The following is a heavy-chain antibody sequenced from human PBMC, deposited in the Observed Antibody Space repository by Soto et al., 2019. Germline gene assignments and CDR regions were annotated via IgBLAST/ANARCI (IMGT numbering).Heavy chain of an antibody. D-gene: IGHD2-15*01. CDR3: ARDLGRRILYYYYGMDF. CDR1: GFTFSSYA. CDR2: ISCDGTSK. V-gene: IGHV3-30-3*01. J-gene: IGHJ6*02. Sequence: TGGSLRLSCAASGFTFSSYAMHWVRQAQGKGLEWVAVISCDGTSKYYADSVKGRFTISRDNSKNTLYLQMNSLRDEDTAVYYWARDLGRRILYYYYGMDFWGQGTTVTVSS.